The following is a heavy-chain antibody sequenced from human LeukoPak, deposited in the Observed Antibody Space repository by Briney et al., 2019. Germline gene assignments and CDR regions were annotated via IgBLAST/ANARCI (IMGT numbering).Heavy chain of an antibody. J-gene: IGHJ3*02. D-gene: IGHD2-2*01. CDR3: ARDGLGYCSSTSCRSMPFDI. Sequence: PSETLSLTCTVSGGSISSGDYYWSWIRQPAGKGLEWIGRIYTSGSTNYNPSLKSRVTMSVDTSKNQFSLKLSSVTAADTAVYYCARDGLGYCSSTSCRSMPFDIWGQGTMVTVSS. CDR1: GGSISSGDYY. CDR2: IYTSGST. V-gene: IGHV4-61*02.